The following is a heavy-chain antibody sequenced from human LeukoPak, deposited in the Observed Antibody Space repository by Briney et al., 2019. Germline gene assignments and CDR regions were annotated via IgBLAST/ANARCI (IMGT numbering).Heavy chain of an antibody. J-gene: IGHJ4*02. V-gene: IGHV4-61*01. D-gene: IGHD4-17*01. Sequence: PSETLPLTCTVSGGSISSSSYYWSWIRQPPGKGLEWIGYIYYSGSTNYNPSLKSRVTISVDTSKNQFSLKLSSVTAADTAVYYCARAIKDYAYDYWGQGTLVTVSS. CDR1: GGSISSSSYY. CDR3: ARAIKDYAYDY. CDR2: IYYSGST.